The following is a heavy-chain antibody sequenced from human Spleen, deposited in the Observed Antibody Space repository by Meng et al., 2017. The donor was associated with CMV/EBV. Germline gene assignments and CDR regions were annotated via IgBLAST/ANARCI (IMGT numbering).Heavy chain of an antibody. V-gene: IGHV3-7*01. CDR3: ASGNYFDY. Sequence: GGSLRLSCAASGFTFSNSWMSWVRQAPGKGLGWVASIKQDGSEKYYVDSVKGRFTISRDNARNSLYLQMSSLRAEDTAVYYCASGNYFDYWGQGTLVTVSS. CDR1: GFTFSNSW. J-gene: IGHJ4*02. CDR2: IKQDGSEK. D-gene: IGHD1-1*01.